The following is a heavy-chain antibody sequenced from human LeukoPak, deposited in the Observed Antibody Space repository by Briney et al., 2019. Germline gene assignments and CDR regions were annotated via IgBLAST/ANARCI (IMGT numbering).Heavy chain of an antibody. CDR2: INSDGSIT. CDR1: GFTFSRNW. V-gene: IGHV3-74*01. J-gene: IGHJ4*02. CDR3: AKIDAY. Sequence: GGSLRFSCAASGFTFSRNWMHWVRQAPGKGLVWVSRINSDGSITNYADPVKGRFTISRDNAKNTLYLQMSSLRAEDTAVYYCAKIDAYWGQGTLVTVSS.